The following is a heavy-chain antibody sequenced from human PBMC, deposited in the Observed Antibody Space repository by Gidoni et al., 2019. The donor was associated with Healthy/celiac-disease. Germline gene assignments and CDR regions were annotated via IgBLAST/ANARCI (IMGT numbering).Heavy chain of an antibody. CDR3: ATTLETPWVQLRVGFDY. CDR2: FDPEDGET. V-gene: IGHV1-24*01. J-gene: IGHJ4*02. D-gene: IGHD5-18*01. CDR1: GYTLTALS. Sequence: QVQLVQSGAEVTKPGASVQVSCKVSGYTLTALSMHWVRQAPGKGLEWMGGFDPEDGETIYAQKFQGRVTMTEDTSTDTAYMELSSLRSEDTAVYYCATTLETPWVQLRVGFDYWGQGTLVTVSS.